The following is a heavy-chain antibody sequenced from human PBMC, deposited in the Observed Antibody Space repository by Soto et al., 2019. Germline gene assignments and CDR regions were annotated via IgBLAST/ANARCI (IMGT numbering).Heavy chain of an antibody. D-gene: IGHD1-26*01. Sequence: SETLSLTCAVSGGSISSSNWWSWVRQPPGKGLEWIGEIYHSGSTNYNPSLKSRVTISVDTSKNQFSLKLSSVTAADTAVYYCARDARATYYYYGMDVWGQGTTVTVSS. CDR3: ARDARATYYYYGMDV. V-gene: IGHV4-4*02. CDR2: IYHSGST. CDR1: GGSISSSNW. J-gene: IGHJ6*02.